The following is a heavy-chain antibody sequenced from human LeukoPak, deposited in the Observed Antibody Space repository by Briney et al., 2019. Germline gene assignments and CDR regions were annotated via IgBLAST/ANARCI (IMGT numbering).Heavy chain of an antibody. D-gene: IGHD3-10*01. CDR2: IYYSGST. CDR1: DGSISSRTYY. CDR3: GRRSIRGVIRY. J-gene: IGHJ4*02. V-gene: IGHV4-39*07. Sequence: SETLSLACTVSDGSISSRTYYWGWIRQPPGKGLEWIGSIYYSGSTYYNPSLKSRVTISVDTSKNQFSLKLSSVTAADTAVYYCGRRSIRGVIRYWGQGTLVTVSS.